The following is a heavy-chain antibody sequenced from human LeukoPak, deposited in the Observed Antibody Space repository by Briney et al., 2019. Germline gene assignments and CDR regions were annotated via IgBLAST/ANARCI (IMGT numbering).Heavy chain of an antibody. D-gene: IGHD5-18*01. CDR1: GGSISSYY. J-gene: IGHJ6*03. V-gene: IGHV4-59*01. CDR3: ARSRGYSYGRQSYYYYMDV. CDR2: IYYSGST. Sequence: SETLSLTCTVSGGSISSYYWSWIRQPPGKGLEWIGYIYYSGSTNYNPSLKSRVTISVDTSKNQFSLKLSSVTAADTAVYYCARSRGYSYGRQSYYYYMDVWGKGTTVTISS.